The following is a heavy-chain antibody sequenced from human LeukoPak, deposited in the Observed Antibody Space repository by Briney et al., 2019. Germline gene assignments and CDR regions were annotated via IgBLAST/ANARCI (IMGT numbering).Heavy chain of an antibody. J-gene: IGHJ4*02. D-gene: IGHD6-19*01. V-gene: IGHV1-2*02. Sequence: ASVKVSCKASGYTFTRYYMHWVRQAPGQGLEGMGWINPNSGGTNYAQKFQGRVTMTRDTSISTAYMELSRLRSDDTAVYYGPRDGAVAAFDYWGQGTLVTVSS. CDR3: PRDGAVAAFDY. CDR1: GYTFTRYY. CDR2: INPNSGGT.